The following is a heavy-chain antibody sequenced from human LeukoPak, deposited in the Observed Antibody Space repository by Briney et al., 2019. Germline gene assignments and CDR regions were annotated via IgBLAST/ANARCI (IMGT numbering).Heavy chain of an antibody. J-gene: IGHJ4*02. Sequence: SETLSLTCTVSGGSISSYYWSWIRQPPGKGLEWIGYIYYTGSANYNPSLKSRVTISVDTSKNQFSLKLSSVTAADTAVYYCATPPNHRYNWNNIDYWGQGTLVTVSS. CDR2: IYYTGSA. V-gene: IGHV4-59*01. CDR3: ATPPNHRYNWNNIDY. CDR1: GGSISSYY. D-gene: IGHD1/OR15-1a*01.